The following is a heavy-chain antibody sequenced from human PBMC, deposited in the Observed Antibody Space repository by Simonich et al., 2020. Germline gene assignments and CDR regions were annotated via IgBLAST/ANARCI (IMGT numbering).Heavy chain of an antibody. D-gene: IGHD2-15*01. Sequence: QVQLVQSGAEVKKPGASVKVSCKASGYTFTSYGISWVRQAPGQGLEWMGWISAYNGNTNYAQQLQGRVTMTTDTSTSTAYMELRSLRSDDTAVYYCARASRGTWWYYYFDYWGQGTLVTVSS. CDR1: GYTFTSYG. CDR3: ARASRGTWWYYYFDY. J-gene: IGHJ4*02. CDR2: ISAYNGNT. V-gene: IGHV1-18*01.